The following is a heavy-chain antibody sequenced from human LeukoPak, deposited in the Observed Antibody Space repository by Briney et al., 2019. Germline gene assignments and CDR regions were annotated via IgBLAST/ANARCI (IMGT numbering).Heavy chain of an antibody. CDR2: IYPGDSDT. J-gene: IGHJ4*02. V-gene: IGHV5-51*01. CDR3: ARHYGDYGSSAY. CDR1: GYSFSSYW. D-gene: IGHD4-17*01. Sequence: HGESLKISCKGSGYSFSSYWIDWVRQMPGKGLEWMGIIYPGDSDTRYSPSFQGQVTISADKSTSTAYLQWSSLTASDTAMYYCARHYGDYGSSAYWGQGTLVTVSS.